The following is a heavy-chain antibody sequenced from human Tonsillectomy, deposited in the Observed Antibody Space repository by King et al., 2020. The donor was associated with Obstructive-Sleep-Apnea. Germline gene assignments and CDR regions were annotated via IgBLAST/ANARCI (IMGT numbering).Heavy chain of an antibody. CDR1: GYTFTSYA. D-gene: IGHD6-19*01. V-gene: IGHV1-3*01. J-gene: IGHJ4*02. Sequence: QLVQSGAEVKKPGASVKVSCKASGYTFTSYAMHWVRQAPGQRLEWMGGINAGNGYTKYSQKVQGRVTITRVTPASTAYMGLSSLRSEDTAVYYCARNRGNIVSSSGWCDYWGQGTLVTVSS. CDR3: ARNRGNIVSSSGWCDY. CDR2: INAGNGYT.